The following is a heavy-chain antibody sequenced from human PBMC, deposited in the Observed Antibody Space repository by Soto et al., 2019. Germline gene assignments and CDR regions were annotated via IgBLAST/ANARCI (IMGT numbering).Heavy chain of an antibody. D-gene: IGHD6-25*01. CDR2: TYHRGST. J-gene: IGHJ4*02. CDR1: GVSISSYF. CDR3: ARIGGYHGPLDY. Sequence: SETLSLTCSVSGVSISSYFWSWIRQAPGRGLEWIGYTYHRGSTNYSPSLKSRVAISLDTSENQFSLKVNSVTAADTAVYYCARIGGYHGPLDYWGQGAPVTVSS. V-gene: IGHV4-59*01.